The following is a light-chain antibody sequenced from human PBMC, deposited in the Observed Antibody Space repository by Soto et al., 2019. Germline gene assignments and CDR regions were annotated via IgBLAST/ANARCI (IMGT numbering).Light chain of an antibody. CDR1: FSDINTYNF. V-gene: IGLV2-14*01. CDR2: DVS. Sequence: QSALTQPASVSGSPGQSITISCTGTFSDINTYNFVSWFRQHPGKAPKLMIYDVSSRPSGVSDRFSGSKAGKTASLTISGLQAEYEADSYGCMYPGTSWVFGGGTKPTVL. J-gene: IGLJ3*02. CDR3: CMYPGTSWV.